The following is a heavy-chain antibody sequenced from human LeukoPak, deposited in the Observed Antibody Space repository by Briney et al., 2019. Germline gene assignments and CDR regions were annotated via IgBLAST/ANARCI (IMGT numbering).Heavy chain of an antibody. V-gene: IGHV3-15*01. Sequence: GGSVRLFCAASGFPLSDVHMLGVRQGPGRAREGVGRIKSKSDDGAIDYAAPLKSRFNISRDDSKNILYLQVNSRKAEDTAVYYCVTDKKRNRDYTFHWVYWGQGTLVTVSS. CDR2: IKSKSDDGAI. CDR3: VTDKKRNRDYTFHWVY. J-gene: IGHJ4*02. D-gene: IGHD4-11*01. CDR1: GFPLSDVH.